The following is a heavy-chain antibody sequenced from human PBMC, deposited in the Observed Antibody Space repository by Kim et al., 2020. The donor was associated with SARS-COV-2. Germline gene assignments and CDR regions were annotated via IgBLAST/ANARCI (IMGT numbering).Heavy chain of an antibody. CDR2: ISSDGGAT. V-gene: IGHV3-64*03. CDR3: VNGDARGYSYDYNH. J-gene: IGHJ5*02. CDR1: GFPFSNYA. Sequence: GGSLRLSCSASGFPFSNYAMHWVRQAPGSGLEYASAISSDGGATYYADSVKGRFSISRDNSKNTLYLQMSSLRTEDTAVYYCVNGDARGYSYDYNHWGQGPLVTVST. D-gene: IGHD5-18*01.